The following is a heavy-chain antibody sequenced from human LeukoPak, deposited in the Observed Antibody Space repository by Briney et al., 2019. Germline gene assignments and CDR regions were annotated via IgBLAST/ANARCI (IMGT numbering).Heavy chain of an antibody. CDR1: GFTFSSYD. Sequence: PGGSLRLSCAASGFTFSSYDMSWVRQAPGKGLEWISVISNSGGHAYYADSVKGRFTISRDNSKNTVYLQMNSLRAEDTAVYYCAKARTFGNVYWGQGILVTVSS. CDR2: ISNSGGHA. D-gene: IGHD3-16*01. CDR3: AKARTFGNVY. V-gene: IGHV3-23*01. J-gene: IGHJ4*02.